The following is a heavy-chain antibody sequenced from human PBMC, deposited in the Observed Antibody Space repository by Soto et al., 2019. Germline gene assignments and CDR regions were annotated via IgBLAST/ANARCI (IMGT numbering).Heavy chain of an antibody. D-gene: IGHD6-19*01. Sequence: GGSLRLSCAASGFTFSSYAMSWVRQAPGKGLEWVSAISGSGGSTYYADSVKGRFTISRDNSKNTLYLQMNSLRAEDTAVYYCAKTYSSGWSSRRQKYYFDYWGQGTLVTVSS. CDR3: AKTYSSGWSSRRQKYYFDY. V-gene: IGHV3-23*01. CDR2: ISGSGGST. J-gene: IGHJ4*02. CDR1: GFTFSSYA.